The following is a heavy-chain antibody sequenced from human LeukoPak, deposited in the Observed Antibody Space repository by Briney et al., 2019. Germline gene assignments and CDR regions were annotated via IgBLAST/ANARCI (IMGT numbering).Heavy chain of an antibody. V-gene: IGHV4-4*02. CDR2: IHHSGSI. D-gene: IGHD3-16*02. Sequence: SETLSLTCAVSGGSISSSNNWWIWVRQSPGKGLEWIGEIHHSGSINYNPSLQSRLSISVDTSKNQFSLKLSSVTAADTAVYYCARGDPYDYVWGNYHHRGQGTLVTVSS. CDR3: ARGDPYDYVWGNYHH. J-gene: IGHJ4*02. CDR1: GGSISSSNNW.